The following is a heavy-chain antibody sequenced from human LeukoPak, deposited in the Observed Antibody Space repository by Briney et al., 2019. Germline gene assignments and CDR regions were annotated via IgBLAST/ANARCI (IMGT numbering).Heavy chain of an antibody. D-gene: IGHD2-2*01. CDR1: GFTFTTYS. J-gene: IGHJ5*02. CDR2: ISTRDTFI. Sequence: KPGGSLRLSCEASGFTFTTYSMTWVRQTPGEGLEWVSSISTRDTFINYADSVKGRFTISRDNSKNTLYLQMNSLRAEDTAVYYCAKGRCSSTSCLNWFDPWGQGTLVTVSS. V-gene: IGHV3-21*04. CDR3: AKGRCSSTSCLNWFDP.